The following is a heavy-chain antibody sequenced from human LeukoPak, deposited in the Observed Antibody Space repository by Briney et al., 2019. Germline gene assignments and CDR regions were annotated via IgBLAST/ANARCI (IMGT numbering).Heavy chain of an antibody. D-gene: IGHD6-19*01. J-gene: IGHJ4*02. Sequence: GGSLRLSCAASGFTFSSYAMHWVRQAPGKGLEWVAVIWYDGTNQYYADSVKGRFTISRDNSKNTLFLQMNSLRAEDTAVYYCARADHGWYTFDYWGQGTLVTVPS. CDR1: GFTFSSYA. CDR3: ARADHGWYTFDY. CDR2: IWYDGTNQ. V-gene: IGHV3-33*01.